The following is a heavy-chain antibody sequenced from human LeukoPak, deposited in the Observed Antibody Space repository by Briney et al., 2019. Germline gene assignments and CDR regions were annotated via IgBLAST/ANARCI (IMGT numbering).Heavy chain of an antibody. CDR3: ARARSLGIHYYFDY. CDR1: GYTFTGYY. Sequence: ASVKVSGKASGYTFTGYYMHWVRQAPGQGLEWMGWINPNSGGTNYAQKFQGRATMPRDTSISTAYMELSRLRSDDTAVYYCARARSLGIHYYFDYWGQGTLVTVSS. CDR2: INPNSGGT. D-gene: IGHD1-26*01. J-gene: IGHJ4*02. V-gene: IGHV1-2*02.